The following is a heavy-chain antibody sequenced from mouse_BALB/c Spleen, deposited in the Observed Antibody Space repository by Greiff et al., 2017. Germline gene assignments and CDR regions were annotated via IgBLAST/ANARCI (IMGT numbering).Heavy chain of an antibody. Sequence: VKLQESGAELVKPGASVKLSCKTSGYTFTSYWIQWVKQRPGQGLGWIGEIFPGTGTTYYNEKFKGKATLTIDTSSSTAYMQLSSLTSEDSAVYLCAGGYYGGFAEGGQGTLVTVSA. CDR3: AGGYYGGFAE. CDR2: IFPGTGTT. J-gene: IGHJ3*01. D-gene: IGHD1-2*01. V-gene: IGHV1S132*01. CDR1: GYTFTSYW.